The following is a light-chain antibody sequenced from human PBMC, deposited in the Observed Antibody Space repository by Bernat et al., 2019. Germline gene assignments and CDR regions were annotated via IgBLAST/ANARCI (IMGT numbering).Light chain of an antibody. CDR3: QQSDSVPLT. CDR1: QGIKND. CDR2: AAS. V-gene: IGKV1-6*01. J-gene: IGKJ1*01. Sequence: AIQMTQSPSSLSASVGDRVTITCRASQGIKNDLGWYQQKAGKAPKLLIYAASGLQSGVPSRFSGSGGGTDFTLTINSLQPEDFATYYCQQSDSVPLTFGQGTKVEV.